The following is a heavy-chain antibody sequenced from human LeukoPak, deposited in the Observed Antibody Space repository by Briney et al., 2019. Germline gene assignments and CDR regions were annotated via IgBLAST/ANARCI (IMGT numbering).Heavy chain of an antibody. CDR1: VFTYSSYT. V-gene: IGHV3-23*01. CDR3: AKDIVATGTIWAYRGMDV. CDR2: ISGSGGST. D-gene: IGHD6-13*01. Sequence: RPGGSLRLSCAASVFTYSSYTMSWVRQASGKGLEWVSAISGSGGSTYYADSVKGRFTISRDNSKNTLYLQMNSLRAEDTAVYYCAKDIVATGTIWAYRGMDVWGQGSTVTVSS. J-gene: IGHJ6*02.